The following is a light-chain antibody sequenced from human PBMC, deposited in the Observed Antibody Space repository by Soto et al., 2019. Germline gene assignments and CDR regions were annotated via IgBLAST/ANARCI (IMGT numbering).Light chain of an antibody. CDR3: QHYDSSTLFT. Sequence: EIVLTQSPGTLSLSPGDRLTLSCRASQSVSSGYLAWYQQKPGQAPRLLIYGASSRATGIPDRFSGSGSWTDFTLTISRLEPEDFAVYYCQHYDSSTLFTFGPGNKVDMK. CDR1: QSVSSGY. J-gene: IGKJ3*01. V-gene: IGKV3-20*01. CDR2: GAS.